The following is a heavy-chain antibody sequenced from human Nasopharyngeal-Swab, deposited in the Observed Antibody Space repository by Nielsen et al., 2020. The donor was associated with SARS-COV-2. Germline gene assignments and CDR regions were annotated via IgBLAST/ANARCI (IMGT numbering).Heavy chain of an antibody. CDR3: ARAPNYILYYFDY. J-gene: IGHJ4*02. CDR1: GGSISSGGYY. CDR2: IYYSGST. D-gene: IGHD3-10*01. Sequence: SETLSLTCTVSGGSISSGGYYWSWIRQHPGKGLEWIGYIYYSGSTNYNPSLKSRVTISVDTSKNQFSLKLSSVTAADTAVYYCARAPNYILYYFDYWGQGTLVTVSS. V-gene: IGHV4-61*08.